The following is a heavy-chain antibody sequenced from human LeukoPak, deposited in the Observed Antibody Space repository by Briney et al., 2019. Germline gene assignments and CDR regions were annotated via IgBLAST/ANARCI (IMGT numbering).Heavy chain of an antibody. CDR2: IYYSGST. V-gene: IGHV4-30-4*08. CDR1: GGSVSSGSYY. Sequence: SETLSLTCTVSGGSVSSGSYYWTWIRQPPGKGLEWIGYIYYSGSTYYNPSLQSRVIISVDTSKNQFSLKLTSVTAADTAVYYCARALYSMTTVTTEYWFDYWGQGTLVTVSS. D-gene: IGHD4-17*01. CDR3: ARALYSMTTVTTEYWFDY. J-gene: IGHJ4*02.